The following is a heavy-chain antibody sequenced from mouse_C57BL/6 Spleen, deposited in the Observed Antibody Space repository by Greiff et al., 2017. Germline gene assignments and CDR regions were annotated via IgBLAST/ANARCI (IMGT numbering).Heavy chain of an antibody. D-gene: IGHD2-2*01. V-gene: IGHV1-69*01. Sequence: QVQLQQPGADLVMPGASVKLSCKASGYTFTSYWMHWVKQRPGQGLEWIGEIDPSDSYTNYNQKFKGKSTLTVDKSSSTAYMQLSSLTSEDSAVYYCARGGYGYDYYAMDYWGQGTSVTVSS. CDR1: GYTFTSYW. J-gene: IGHJ4*01. CDR2: IDPSDSYT. CDR3: ARGGYGYDYYAMDY.